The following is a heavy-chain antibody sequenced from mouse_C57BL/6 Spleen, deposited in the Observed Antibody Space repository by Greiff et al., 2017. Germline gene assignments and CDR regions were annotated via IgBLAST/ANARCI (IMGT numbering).Heavy chain of an antibody. D-gene: IGHD1-1*01. V-gene: IGHV1-55*01. CDR2: IYPGSGSP. J-gene: IGHJ2*01. CDR3: ARNSITTVVARDPYYFDY. Sequence: VQLQQPGAELVKPGASVKMSCKASGYTFTSYWMTWVKQRPGQGLEWIGDIYPGSGSPNYNEKFKGKATLTIDTSSSTAYMQLSSLTSEGSAVYYCARNSITTVVARDPYYFDYWGQGTTLTVSS. CDR1: GYTFTSYW.